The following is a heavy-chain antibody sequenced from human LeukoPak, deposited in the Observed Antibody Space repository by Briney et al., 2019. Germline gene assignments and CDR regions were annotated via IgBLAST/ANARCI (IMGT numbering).Heavy chain of an antibody. CDR1: GGTFSSYA. D-gene: IGHD4-11*01. CDR3: AQSGGDTVTRFDY. Sequence: ASVKVSCKASGGTFSSYAISWVRQAPGQGLEWMGGVIPIFGTANYAQKFQGRVTITADESTSRAYMELSSLRSEDTAVYYCAQSGGDTVTRFDYWGQGTLVTVSS. J-gene: IGHJ4*02. CDR2: VIPIFGTA. V-gene: IGHV1-69*01.